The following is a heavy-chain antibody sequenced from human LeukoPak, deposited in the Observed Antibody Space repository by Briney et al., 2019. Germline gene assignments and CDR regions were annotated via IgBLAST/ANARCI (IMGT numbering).Heavy chain of an antibody. J-gene: IGHJ4*02. D-gene: IGHD2-21*02. V-gene: IGHV3-7*03. CDR3: AKSHHVTAIDY. CDR1: GFTFSSYW. Sequence: GGSLRLSCAASGFTFSSYWMSWVRQAPGKGLEWVANIKQDGSEKYYVDSVKGRFTISRDNSKNTLYLQMNSLRADDTAVYYCAKSHHVTAIDYWGQGTLVTVSS. CDR2: IKQDGSEK.